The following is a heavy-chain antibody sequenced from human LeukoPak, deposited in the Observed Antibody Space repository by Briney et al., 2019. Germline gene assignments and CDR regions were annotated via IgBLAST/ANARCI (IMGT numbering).Heavy chain of an antibody. J-gene: IGHJ4*02. V-gene: IGHV4-39*07. CDR3: ARDCPLVRGVIINAFFDY. Sequence: SETLSLTCTVSGGSISSSSYYWGWIRQPPGKGLEWIESIYYSGSTYYNPSLKSRVTISVDTSKNQFSLKLSSVTAADTAVYYCARDCPLVRGVIINAFFDYWGQGTLVTVSS. D-gene: IGHD3-10*01. CDR2: IYYSGST. CDR1: GGSISSSSYY.